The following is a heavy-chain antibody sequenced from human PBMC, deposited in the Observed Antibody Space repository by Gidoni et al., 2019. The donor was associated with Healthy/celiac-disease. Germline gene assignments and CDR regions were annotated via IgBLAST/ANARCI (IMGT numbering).Heavy chain of an antibody. D-gene: IGHD3-22*01. CDR3: AREYYYDSSGYTHFDY. J-gene: IGHJ4*02. CDR2: INHSGST. V-gene: IGHV4-34*01. Sequence: QVQLQQWGAGLLKPSETLSLTCAVYGGSFSGYYWSWIRQPPGKGLEWIGEINHSGSTNYNPSLKSRVTISVDTSKNQFSLKLSSVTAADTAVYYCAREYYYDSSGYTHFDYWGQGTLVTVSS. CDR1: GGSFSGYY.